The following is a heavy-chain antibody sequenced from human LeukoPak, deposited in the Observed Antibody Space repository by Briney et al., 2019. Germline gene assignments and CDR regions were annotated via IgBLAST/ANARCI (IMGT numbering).Heavy chain of an antibody. Sequence: KPSETLSLTCTVSGGSISSSSYYWGWIRQPPGKGLEWIGSIYYSGSTYYNPSLKSRVTISVDTSKNQFSLKLSSVTAADTAVYYCARESPSGYSAYWGQGTLVTVSS. CDR1: GGSISSSSYY. D-gene: IGHD3-22*01. V-gene: IGHV4-39*01. CDR2: IYYSGST. J-gene: IGHJ4*02. CDR3: ARESPSGYSAY.